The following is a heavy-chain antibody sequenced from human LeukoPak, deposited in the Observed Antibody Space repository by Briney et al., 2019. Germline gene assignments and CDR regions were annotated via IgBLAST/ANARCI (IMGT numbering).Heavy chain of an antibody. V-gene: IGHV3-9*03. Sequence: AGGSLRLSCAASGFSFDDYAMHWVRQTPGKGLEWVSGITGNGGTIAYADSVKGRFTVSRDNAKSSLYLQMSSLRAEDMALYYCVRDSGSYYFGYWGQGTLVTVSS. D-gene: IGHD3-10*01. CDR3: VRDSGSYYFGY. CDR2: ITGNGGTI. J-gene: IGHJ4*02. CDR1: GFSFDDYA.